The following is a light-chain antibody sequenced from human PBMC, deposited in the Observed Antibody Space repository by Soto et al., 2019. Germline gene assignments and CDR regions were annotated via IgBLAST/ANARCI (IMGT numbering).Light chain of an antibody. Sequence: DILMTQSQSSLSASVGARVTITCRASHRISSHVNWYHQRPGKAPTLLIFGASVLQSGVPSRFSGTGSGTEVTLTINSLQLEDLGTNYCQQTYRTQYTFGQGTTVVIK. CDR3: QQTYRTQYT. CDR1: HRISSH. V-gene: IGKV1-39*01. J-gene: IGKJ2*01. CDR2: GAS.